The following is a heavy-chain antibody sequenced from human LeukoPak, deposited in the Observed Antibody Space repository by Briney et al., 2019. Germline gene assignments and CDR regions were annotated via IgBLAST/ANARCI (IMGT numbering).Heavy chain of an antibody. CDR2: IYYSGST. CDR3: ARRDHYGVKAFDI. Sequence: SETLSLTCTVSGGSISNYYWSWIRQPPGRGLEWIGYIYYSGSTNYNPSLKSRVTISVDTSKNQFSLKLSSVTAADTAVYYCARRDHYGVKAFDIWGQGTMVTVSS. V-gene: IGHV4-59*08. D-gene: IGHD4-17*01. J-gene: IGHJ3*02. CDR1: GGSISNYY.